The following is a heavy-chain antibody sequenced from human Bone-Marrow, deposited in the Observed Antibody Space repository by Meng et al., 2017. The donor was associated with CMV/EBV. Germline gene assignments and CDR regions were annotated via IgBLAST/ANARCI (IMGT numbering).Heavy chain of an antibody. V-gene: IGHV6-1*01. J-gene: IGHJ4*02. CDR1: GDSVSSNSAA. CDR2: TYYRSKWYN. D-gene: IGHD6-19*01. Sequence: SETLSLTCAISGDSVSSNSAAWNWIRQSPSRGLEWLGRTYYRSKWYNDYAVSVKSRITINPDTCKNQFSLQLNSVTPEDTAVYYCAREGPGIAVAGPYYFDYWGQGTLVTVSS. CDR3: AREGPGIAVAGPYYFDY.